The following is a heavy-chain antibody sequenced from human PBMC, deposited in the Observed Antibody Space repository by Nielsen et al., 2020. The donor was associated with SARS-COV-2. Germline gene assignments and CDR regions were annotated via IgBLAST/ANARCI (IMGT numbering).Heavy chain of an antibody. V-gene: IGHV4-39*01. J-gene: IGHJ4*02. Sequence: SETLSLTCTVSGGSISSSSYYWGWIRQPPGKGLEWIGSIYYSGSTYYNPSLKSRVTISVDTSKNQFSLKLSSVTAADTAVYYCARLGGSPVLRYFDWSQPLPYYFDYWGQGTLVTVSS. CDR1: GGSISSSSYY. CDR2: IYYSGST. CDR3: ARLGGSPVLRYFDWSQPLPYYFDY. D-gene: IGHD3-9*01.